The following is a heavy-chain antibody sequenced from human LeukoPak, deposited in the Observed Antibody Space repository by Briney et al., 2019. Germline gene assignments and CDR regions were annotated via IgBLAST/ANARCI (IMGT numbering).Heavy chain of an antibody. V-gene: IGHV3-30*18. Sequence: GGSLRLSCAASGFTFSSYGMHWVRQAPGKGLVRVAVISYDGSNKYYADSVKGRFTISRDNSKNTLYLQMNSLRAEDTAVYYCAKPGLPGYSSSWLDYWGRGTLVTVSS. D-gene: IGHD6-13*01. CDR2: ISYDGSNK. CDR1: GFTFSSYG. J-gene: IGHJ4*02. CDR3: AKPGLPGYSSSWLDY.